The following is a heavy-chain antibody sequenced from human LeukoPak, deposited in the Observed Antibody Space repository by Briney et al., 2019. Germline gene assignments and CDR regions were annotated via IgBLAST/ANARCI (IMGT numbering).Heavy chain of an antibody. V-gene: IGHV3-9*01. CDR1: GFTFDDYA. CDR3: ARWSQAVAGKKGGWFDP. CDR2: ISWNSGSI. Sequence: GGALRLSCAASGFTFDDYAMHWVRQAPGKGLEWVSGISWNSGSIGYADSVKGRFTTSRDNAKNSLYLEMNSLRAEDTALYCCARWSQAVAGKKGGWFDPWGQGTLVTVSS. D-gene: IGHD6-19*01. J-gene: IGHJ5*02.